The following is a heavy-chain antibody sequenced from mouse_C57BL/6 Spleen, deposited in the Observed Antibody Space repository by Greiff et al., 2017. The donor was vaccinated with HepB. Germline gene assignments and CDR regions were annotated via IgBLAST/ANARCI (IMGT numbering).Heavy chain of an antibody. CDR3: ARSELGRHFDY. CDR1: GFTFTDYY. D-gene: IGHD4-1*01. Sequence: DVQLVESGGGLVQPGGSLSLSCAASGFTFTDYYMNWVRQPPGKALEWLGFIRNKANGYTTEYSASVKGRFTISRDNSQSILYLQMNALRAEDSATYYCARSELGRHFDYWGQGTTLTVSS. V-gene: IGHV7-3*01. CDR2: IRNKANGYTT. J-gene: IGHJ2*01.